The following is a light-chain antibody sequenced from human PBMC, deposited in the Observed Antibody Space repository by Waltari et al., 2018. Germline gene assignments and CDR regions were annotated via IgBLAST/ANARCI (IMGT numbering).Light chain of an antibody. CDR3: CSYAGLGIYV. CDR2: EVT. V-gene: IGLV2-23*02. Sequence: QSGLTQPASVSGSPGQSIPISCTGTSSDGGSYHLVSWYQQYPGKAPKLMVYEVTKRTSGVSDRFSGSKSGNTASLTIYGLQSEDEADYYCCSYAGLGIYVFGTGTKVTVL. CDR1: SSDGGSYHL. J-gene: IGLJ1*01.